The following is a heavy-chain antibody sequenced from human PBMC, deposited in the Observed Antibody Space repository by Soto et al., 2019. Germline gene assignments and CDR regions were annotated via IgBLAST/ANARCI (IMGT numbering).Heavy chain of an antibody. CDR3: ARKVRGQFPYRYKYYYNMGV. J-gene: IGHJ6*03. CDR2: VHYSGST. D-gene: IGHD1-26*01. CDR1: GGSMSSGTFC. Sequence: QVQLQESGPGLVKPSETLSLTCSVSGGSMSSGTFCCARIRQHPVKGLEWIGYVHYSGSTSYNPSLKSRDTLSVDTPKNQCALRLSSASAAETAVYLCARKVRGQFPYRYKYYYNMGVWGKGTTVTV. V-gene: IGHV4-31*03.